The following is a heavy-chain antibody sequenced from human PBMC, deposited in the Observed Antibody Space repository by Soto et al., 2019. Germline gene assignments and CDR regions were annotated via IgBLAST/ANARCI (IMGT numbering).Heavy chain of an antibody. CDR1: GFTFSTYW. Sequence: EVQLVESGGGLVQPGGSLRLSCAASGFTFSTYWMHWVRQAPGKGLVWVSRINSDGSTTNYADSVKGRFTISRDNAKNTLYLQVNSLRAEDTAVYYCARDACYDMGVWGQGTTVTVAS. CDR2: INSDGSTT. V-gene: IGHV3-74*01. J-gene: IGHJ6*02. CDR3: ARDACYDMGV.